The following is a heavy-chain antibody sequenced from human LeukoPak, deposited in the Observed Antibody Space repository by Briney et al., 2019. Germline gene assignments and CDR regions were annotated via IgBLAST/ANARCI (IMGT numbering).Heavy chain of an antibody. Sequence: HGASVKVSCKSSGYTFTNYDVNWVRQAPGQGLEWMGWISAYNRNTNYAQKFQGRVTMTTDTSTSTVYLDLRSLTSDDTAVYHCARGDVYFDYWGQGTLVTVSA. V-gene: IGHV1-18*01. CDR2: ISAYNRNT. CDR3: ARGDVYFDY. CDR1: GYTFTNYD. D-gene: IGHD5-24*01. J-gene: IGHJ4*02.